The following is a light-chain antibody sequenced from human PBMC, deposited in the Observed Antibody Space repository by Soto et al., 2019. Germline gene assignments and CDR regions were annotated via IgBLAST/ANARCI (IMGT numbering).Light chain of an antibody. V-gene: IGKV3-15*01. CDR3: QQYNNWPPPLT. J-gene: IGKJ4*01. CDR1: QSVSSN. CDR2: GAS. Sequence: EIVMTQSPATLSVSPGERATLSCRASQSVSSNLAWYQQKPGQAPRLLIYGASTRATGIPARFSGSGSGTVFTLIISSLQSEDFAVYCCQQYNNWPPPLTFGGGNKVEIK.